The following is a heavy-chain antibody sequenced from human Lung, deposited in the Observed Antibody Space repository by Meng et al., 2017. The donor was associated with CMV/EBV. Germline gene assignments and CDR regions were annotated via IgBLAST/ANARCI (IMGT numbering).Heavy chain of an antibody. D-gene: IGHD2-2*01. J-gene: IGHJ3*02. CDR2: INPNSGGT. CDR1: GYTFTGYY. V-gene: IGHV1-2*02. CDR3: ARRQYQLVGLAAFDI. Sequence: ASVKVSXKASGYTFTGYYMHWVRQAPGQGLEWMGWINPNSGGTNYAQKFQGRVTMTRDTSISTAYMELSRLRSDDTAVYYCARRQYQLVGLAAFDIWGQGKXV.